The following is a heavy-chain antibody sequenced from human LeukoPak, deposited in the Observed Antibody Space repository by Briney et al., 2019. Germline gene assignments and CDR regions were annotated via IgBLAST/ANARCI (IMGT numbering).Heavy chain of an antibody. Sequence: SETLSLTCTVSGGSISSYYWSWIRQPPGKGLEWIGYIYYSGSTNYNPSLKSRVTLSVDTSKNQFSLKLSSVTAADTAVYYCARKYDSSGYYRDAFDIWGQGTMVTVSS. V-gene: IGHV4-59*01. CDR3: ARKYDSSGYYRDAFDI. D-gene: IGHD3-22*01. CDR2: IYYSGST. CDR1: GGSISSYY. J-gene: IGHJ3*02.